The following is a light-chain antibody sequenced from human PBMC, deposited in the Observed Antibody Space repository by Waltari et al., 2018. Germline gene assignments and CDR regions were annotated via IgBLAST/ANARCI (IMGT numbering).Light chain of an antibody. CDR1: QSVSSD. Sequence: EIVLTQSPATLSLSPGERATLPCRASQSVSSDLAWYQQKPGQAPRLLIYDASNRATGIPARFSGSGSGTDFTLTISSLEPEDFAVYYCQQRSNWPKLTFGGGTKVEIK. CDR2: DAS. J-gene: IGKJ4*01. V-gene: IGKV3-11*01. CDR3: QQRSNWPKLT.